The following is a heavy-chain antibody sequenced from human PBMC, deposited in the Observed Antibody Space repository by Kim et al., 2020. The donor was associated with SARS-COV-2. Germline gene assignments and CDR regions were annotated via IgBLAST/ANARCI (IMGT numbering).Heavy chain of an antibody. CDR1: GSTFSSYW. J-gene: IGHJ3*02. D-gene: IGHD6-19*01. V-gene: IGHV3-7*01. CDR3: ARDGDLYSSGKDAFDI. Sequence: GGSLRLSCAASGSTFSSYWMTWVRQAPGKGLEWVANIKQDGNQKYYVDSVKGRFTISRDNAKNSLYLQMNSLRAEDTAVYYCARDGDLYSSGKDAFDIWGQGTMVPVSS. CDR2: IKQDGNQK.